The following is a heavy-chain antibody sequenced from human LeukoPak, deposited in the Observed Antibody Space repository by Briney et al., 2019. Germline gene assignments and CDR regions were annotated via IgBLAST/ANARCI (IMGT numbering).Heavy chain of an antibody. CDR3: ARSSVVVVPAAIVGFGSYFDY. CDR2: SIPIFCTA. J-gene: IGHJ4*02. CDR1: GGTFSSYA. Sequence: ASVKVSCKASGGTFSSYAISWVRQAPGQGLEGMGGSIPIFCTANYAQKFQGRVTITTDGSTSTAYMELSSLRSEDTAVYYCARSSVVVVPAAIVGFGSYFDYWGQGTLVTVSS. D-gene: IGHD2-2*02. V-gene: IGHV1-69*05.